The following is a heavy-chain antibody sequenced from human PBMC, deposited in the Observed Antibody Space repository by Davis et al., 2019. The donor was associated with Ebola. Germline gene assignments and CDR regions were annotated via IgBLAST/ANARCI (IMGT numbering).Heavy chain of an antibody. V-gene: IGHV3-30*18. J-gene: IGHJ5*02. CDR2: ISYDGSNK. Sequence: GGSLRLSCAASGFTFSSYGMHWVRQAPGKGLEWVAVISYDGSNKYYADSVKGRFTISRDNSKNTLYLQMNSLRAEDTAVYYCAKESGIAAADAWGQGTLVTVSS. D-gene: IGHD6-13*01. CDR1: GFTFSSYG. CDR3: AKESGIAAADA.